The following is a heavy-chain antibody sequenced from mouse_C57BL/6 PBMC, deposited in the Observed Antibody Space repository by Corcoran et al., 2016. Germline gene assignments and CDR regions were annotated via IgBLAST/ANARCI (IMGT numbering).Heavy chain of an antibody. V-gene: IGHV1-18*01. D-gene: IGHD2-1*01. Sequence: EVQRQQSGPELVTPGDSVKIPCKASGYTFTDYHMDWVKHSHGKSLEWIGDINPNNGGTIYNQKFKGKATLTVDKSTSTAYMELRSRTSEDTAVYYCARKPYGNYGGEYAMEYWGQGTSVTVSS. CDR3: ARKPYGNYGGEYAMEY. J-gene: IGHJ4*01. CDR2: INPNNGGT. CDR1: GYTFTDYH.